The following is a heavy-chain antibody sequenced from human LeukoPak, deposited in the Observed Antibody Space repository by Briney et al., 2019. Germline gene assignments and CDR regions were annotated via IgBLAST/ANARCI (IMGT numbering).Heavy chain of an antibody. CDR3: ARVWPCSNGVCPDVFDH. J-gene: IGHJ4*02. V-gene: IGHV1-2*02. CDR2: INPNSGGT. D-gene: IGHD2-8*01. CDR1: GYTFTDYY. Sequence: ASVKVSCKTSGYTFTDYYMHWVRQAPGQGLEWMAWINPNSGGTNYAQKFQGRVTMTGDKSISTAYMELSRLRSDDTAVYYCARVWPCSNGVCPDVFDHWGQGTLVTVSS.